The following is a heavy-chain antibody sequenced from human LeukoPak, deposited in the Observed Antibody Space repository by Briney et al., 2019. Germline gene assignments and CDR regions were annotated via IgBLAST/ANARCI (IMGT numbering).Heavy chain of an antibody. V-gene: IGHV4-61*02. Sequence: SETLSLTCTVSGGSISSGSYYWSWIRQPAGKGLEWIGRIYTSGSTNYNPSLKSRVTISVDTSKNQFSLKLSSVTAADTAVYYCARGPTYCSSSSCLQGGWGQGTLVTVSS. CDR3: ARGPTYCSSSSCLQGG. CDR2: IYTSGST. D-gene: IGHD2-15*01. CDR1: GGSISSGSYY. J-gene: IGHJ4*02.